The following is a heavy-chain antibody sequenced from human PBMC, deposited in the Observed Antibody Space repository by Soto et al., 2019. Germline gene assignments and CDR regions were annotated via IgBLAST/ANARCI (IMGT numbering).Heavy chain of an antibody. CDR2: IIPVFGTP. CDR1: GYSFSSHA. J-gene: IGHJ6*02. CDR3: ARYSIAVIAAQGHFYAMDV. D-gene: IGHD2-21*01. V-gene: IGHV1-69*06. Sequence: QVQLEQSGSEVKKSGSSVKVSCKASGYSFSSHAITWVRQAPGQGLEWMGGIIPVFGTPSYAQKFQGRVTISADKSTNTSYLELRSLRFDDAATYYCARYSIAVIAAQGHFYAMDVWGQGTTVTVSS.